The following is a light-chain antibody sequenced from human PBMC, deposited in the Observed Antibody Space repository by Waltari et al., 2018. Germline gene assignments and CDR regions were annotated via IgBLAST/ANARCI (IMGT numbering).Light chain of an antibody. Sequence: IQMTQSPSTLSASVGDIVTLTCRASQSISTWSAWYQQKPGRAPKLLIDKASSLESGVPSRFSGSGSGTKFTLTISSLQPDDFATYSCKQYSSFPRTFGQGTKVEIK. CDR2: KAS. J-gene: IGKJ1*01. V-gene: IGKV1-5*03. CDR3: KQYSSFPRT. CDR1: QSISTW.